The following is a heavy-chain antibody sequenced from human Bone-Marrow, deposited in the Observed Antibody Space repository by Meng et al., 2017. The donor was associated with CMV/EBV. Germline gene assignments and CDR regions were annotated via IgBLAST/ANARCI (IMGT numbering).Heavy chain of an antibody. V-gene: IGHV3-74*01. Sequence: GGSLRLSCVASGFTFSSYWMHWVRQAPGKGLVWVSRINSDGSSTSYADSVKGRFTISRDNAKNTLYLQMNSLRAEDTAVYYCARAVVVPATTDYWGQGPLVTVSS. CDR3: ARAVVVPATTDY. J-gene: IGHJ4*02. CDR1: GFTFSSYW. CDR2: INSDGSST. D-gene: IGHD2-2*01.